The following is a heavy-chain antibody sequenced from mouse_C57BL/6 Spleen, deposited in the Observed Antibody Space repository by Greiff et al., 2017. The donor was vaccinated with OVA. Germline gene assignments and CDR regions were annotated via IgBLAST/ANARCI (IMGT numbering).Heavy chain of an antibody. J-gene: IGHJ4*01. CDR1: GFTFSSYA. Sequence: EVKLQESGGGLVKPGGSLKLSCAASGFTFSSYAMSWVRQTPEKRLEWVATISDGGSYTYYPDNVKGRFTISRDNAKNNLYLQMSHLKSEDTAMYYCARDRDYGSSYLYAMDYWGQGTSVTVSS. V-gene: IGHV5-4*01. CDR2: ISDGGSYT. CDR3: ARDRDYGSSYLYAMDY. D-gene: IGHD1-1*01.